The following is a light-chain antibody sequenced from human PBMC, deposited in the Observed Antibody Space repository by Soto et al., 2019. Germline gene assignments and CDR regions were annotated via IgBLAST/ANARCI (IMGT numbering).Light chain of an antibody. CDR2: DVN. CDR3: SSYRSSSTLDV. Sequence: QSVLTQPASVSGSPGQSITISCTGTSSDVGGYNYVSWYQQYPGKAPKLMIYDVNNRPSGVSNRFSGSKSGNTASLTISGLQAEDEADYYCSSYRSSSTLDVFGTGTKVTVL. J-gene: IGLJ1*01. V-gene: IGLV2-14*01. CDR1: SSDVGGYNY.